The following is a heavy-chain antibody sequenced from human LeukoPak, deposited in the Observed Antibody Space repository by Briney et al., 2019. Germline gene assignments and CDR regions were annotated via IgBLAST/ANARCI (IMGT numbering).Heavy chain of an antibody. Sequence: SETLSLTCTVSGGSISSGSFYWGWIRQPPGKGLEWIGSIYYSGSTYYNPSLKSRVTVSVDTSKNQFSLKLTSVTAADTAVYFCARNKTFEVVNFFDSWGQGILVTVS. J-gene: IGHJ4*02. D-gene: IGHD3-3*01. CDR2: IYYSGST. CDR1: GGSISSGSFY. V-gene: IGHV4-39*07. CDR3: ARNKTFEVVNFFDS.